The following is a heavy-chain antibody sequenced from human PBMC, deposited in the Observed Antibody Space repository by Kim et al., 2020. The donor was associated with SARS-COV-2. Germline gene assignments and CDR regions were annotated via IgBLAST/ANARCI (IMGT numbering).Heavy chain of an antibody. D-gene: IGHD6-6*01. V-gene: IGHV3-30*07. CDR3: ARDKTPSLIAARPYYYYGMDV. J-gene: IGHJ6*02. Sequence: FTISRDNSKNTLYLQMNSLRAEDTAVYYCARDKTPSLIAARPYYYYGMDVWGQGTTVTVSS.